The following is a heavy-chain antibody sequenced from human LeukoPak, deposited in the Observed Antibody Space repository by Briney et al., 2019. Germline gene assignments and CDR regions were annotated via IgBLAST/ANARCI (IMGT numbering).Heavy chain of an antibody. D-gene: IGHD6-13*01. Sequence: GRSLRLSCAASGFTFSSYAMHWVRQAPGKGLEWVALIWYDGNKKYFEDSVKGRFTISRDNAKNSLYLQMNSLSAEDTAVFYCARDHPAPGQFFDYWGQGTLVTVSS. CDR2: IWYDGNKK. V-gene: IGHV3-33*01. CDR3: ARDHPAPGQFFDY. CDR1: GFTFSSYA. J-gene: IGHJ4*02.